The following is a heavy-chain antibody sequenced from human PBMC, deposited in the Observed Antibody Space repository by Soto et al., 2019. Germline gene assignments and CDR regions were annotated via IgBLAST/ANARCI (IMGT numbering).Heavy chain of an antibody. Sequence: QVQLQESGPGLVKPSETLSLTCTVSGGSVSSGSYYWSWIRQPPGKGLEWIGYIYYSGSTNYNPPLKSRVTISVDTSKNQFSLKLSSVTAADTAVYYCARNRITIFGVVTYYFDYWGQGTLVTVSS. CDR1: GGSVSSGSYY. CDR2: IYYSGST. D-gene: IGHD3-3*01. J-gene: IGHJ4*02. V-gene: IGHV4-61*01. CDR3: ARNRITIFGVVTYYFDY.